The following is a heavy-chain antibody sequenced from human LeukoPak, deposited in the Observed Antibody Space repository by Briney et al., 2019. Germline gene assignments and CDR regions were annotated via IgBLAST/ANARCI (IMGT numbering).Heavy chain of an antibody. J-gene: IGHJ4*02. Sequence: GGSLRLSCAASGFTFRSYAMSWVRQAPGKGLEWVSAISGSGGSTYYADSVKGRFTISRDNSKNTLYLQMNSLRAEDTAVYYCASGGYHATYFDYWGQGTLVTVSS. CDR1: GFTFRSYA. V-gene: IGHV3-23*01. CDR2: ISGSGGST. D-gene: IGHD3-10*01. CDR3: ASGGYHATYFDY.